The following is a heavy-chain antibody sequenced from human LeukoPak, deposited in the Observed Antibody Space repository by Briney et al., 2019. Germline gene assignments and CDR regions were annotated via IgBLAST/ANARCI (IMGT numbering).Heavy chain of an antibody. J-gene: IGHJ5*02. CDR2: ISAYNGNT. CDR3: ARVRLVVVPAANWFDP. CDR1: GYTFTNYG. Sequence: GASVKVSFKASGYTFTNYGISWVRQAPGQGLEWMGWISAYNGNTNYAQKLQGRVTMTTDTSTSTAYMELRSLRSDDTAVYYCARVRLVVVPAANWFDPWGQGTLVTVSS. D-gene: IGHD2-2*01. V-gene: IGHV1-18*01.